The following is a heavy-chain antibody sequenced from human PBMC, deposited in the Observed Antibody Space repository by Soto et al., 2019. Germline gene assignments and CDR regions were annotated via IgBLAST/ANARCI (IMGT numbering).Heavy chain of an antibody. D-gene: IGHD1-1*01. Sequence: QVQLVESGGGVVQPGRSLRLSCAASGFTFSSYGMHWVRQAPGKGLEWVAVIWYDGSNKYYADSVKGRFTISRDNSKNTLYLQMNSLRAKDTAVYYCARASPVQATNWFDPWGQGTLVTVSS. V-gene: IGHV3-33*01. CDR2: IWYDGSNK. J-gene: IGHJ5*02. CDR3: ARASPVQATNWFDP. CDR1: GFTFSSYG.